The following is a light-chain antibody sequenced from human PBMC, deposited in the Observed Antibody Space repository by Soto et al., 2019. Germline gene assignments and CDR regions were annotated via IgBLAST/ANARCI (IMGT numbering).Light chain of an antibody. CDR1: QNIRGNE. CDR2: GGA. J-gene: IGKJ1*01. CDR3: QDYGTSHPWT. V-gene: IGKV3-20*01. Sequence: EVVLTQSPGALSLSPGEGVTLSCRASQNIRGNELAWYRQKRGQAPRLLIYGGASRAEGIPDRFSGRGTGTNFTLTISRLEPADSAVYYCQDYGTSHPWTFGQGTKLEIK.